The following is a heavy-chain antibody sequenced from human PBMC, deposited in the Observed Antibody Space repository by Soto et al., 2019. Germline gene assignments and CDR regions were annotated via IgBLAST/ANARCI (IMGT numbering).Heavy chain of an antibody. V-gene: IGHV4-59*02. Sequence: SETLSLTCTVYGVYVSKSYWGGIRQPPGKVLEWVAYVNYSGSTNYNPSLSSRVNISVDTSKNQFSLKLTSVTGADTAVYDCARARAHESHLRSHSFSYWGQGT. CDR2: VNYSGST. CDR1: GVYVSKSY. CDR3: ARARAHESHLRSHSFSY. J-gene: IGHJ4*02.